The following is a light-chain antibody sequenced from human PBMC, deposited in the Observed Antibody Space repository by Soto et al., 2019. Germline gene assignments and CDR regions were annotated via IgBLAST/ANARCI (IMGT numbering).Light chain of an antibody. Sequence: QSVLTQPASVSGSPGQSITISCTGTSSDVGSYNLVSWYQQHPGKAPKLMIYEVSKRPSGVSNRFSGSKSGNTASLTISWLQAEDEADYYCCSYAGSLRVFGTGTKLTVL. CDR2: EVS. CDR1: SSDVGSYNL. V-gene: IGLV2-23*02. J-gene: IGLJ1*01. CDR3: CSYAGSLRV.